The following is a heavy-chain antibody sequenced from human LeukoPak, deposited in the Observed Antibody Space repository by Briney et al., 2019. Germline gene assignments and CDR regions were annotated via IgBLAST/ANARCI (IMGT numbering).Heavy chain of an antibody. CDR2: INQGGRN. J-gene: IGHJ6*03. Sequence: PSETLSLTCAVNGGSFSDYLWTWIRQSPGKGLEWLGEINQGGRNNFNPSLKSRVTISAERSKYHFSLTLRSVTAADTAVYYCARGRRVWFGELMTSFSYFYIDVGGRGTTVIVSS. CDR1: GGSFSDYL. D-gene: IGHD3-10*01. V-gene: IGHV4-34*01. CDR3: ARGRRVWFGELMTSFSYFYIDV.